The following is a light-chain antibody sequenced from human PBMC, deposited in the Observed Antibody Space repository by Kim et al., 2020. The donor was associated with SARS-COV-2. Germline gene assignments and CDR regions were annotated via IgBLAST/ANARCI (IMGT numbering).Light chain of an antibody. V-gene: IGKV1-33*01. CDR3: QQYEILPPVT. CDR2: DAF. CDR1: QDISTR. J-gene: IGKJ4*01. Sequence: ASVGDRVTITCQASQDISTRLNWYLQRPGEAPKLLIYDAFNVEVGVPARFSGRGSGRDFTLTISRLQPEDIGTYYCQQYEILPPVTFGGGTKLEI.